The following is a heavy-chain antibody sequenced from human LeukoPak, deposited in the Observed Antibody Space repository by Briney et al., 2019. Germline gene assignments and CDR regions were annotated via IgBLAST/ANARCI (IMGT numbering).Heavy chain of an antibody. V-gene: IGHV3-74*01. Sequence: PGGSLRLSCAASGFSFRNAWMHWVRQAPGKGLVWVSRIKGDGSVTVYADSVKGRFTISRDNAKNTLYLQMNSLRVEDTAEYYCARSDWFDPWGQGTLVTVSS. D-gene: IGHD3-3*01. J-gene: IGHJ5*02. CDR2: IKGDGSVT. CDR3: ARSDWFDP. CDR1: GFSFRNAW.